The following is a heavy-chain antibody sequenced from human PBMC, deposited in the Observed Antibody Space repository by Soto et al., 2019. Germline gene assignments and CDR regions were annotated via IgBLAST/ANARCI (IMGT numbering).Heavy chain of an antibody. CDR3: ARDTYYDTSGYPATYYYYSMDV. CDR1: GYTFTTYG. CDR2: ISAYNGNT. D-gene: IGHD3-22*01. J-gene: IGHJ6*02. Sequence: ASVKVSCKASGYTFTTYGISWVRQAPGQGLEWMGWISAYNGNTNYAQKHQGRVTMTTDTSTSTAYMELRSLRSVDPAVYYCARDTYYDTSGYPATYYYYSMDVWGQGTTVTVSS. V-gene: IGHV1-18*01.